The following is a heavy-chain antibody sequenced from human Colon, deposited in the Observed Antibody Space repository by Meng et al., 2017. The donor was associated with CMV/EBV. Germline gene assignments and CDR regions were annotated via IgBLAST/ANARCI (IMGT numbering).Heavy chain of an antibody. CDR3: AILTVAAPFDY. CDR2: IFSGGVT. Sequence: GGSLRLSCAASGFTFSSYWMSWVRQAPGKGLEWVSTIFSGGVTYYADSVKGRFTISRDSSKNMVFLEMNSLTAEDTAVYYCAILTVAAPFDYWGQGTLVTVSS. J-gene: IGHJ4*02. D-gene: IGHD6-6*01. CDR1: GFTFSSYW. V-gene: IGHV3-53*01.